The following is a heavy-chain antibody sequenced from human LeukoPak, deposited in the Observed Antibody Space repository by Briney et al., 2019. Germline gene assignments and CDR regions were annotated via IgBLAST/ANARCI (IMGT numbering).Heavy chain of an antibody. CDR2: IIPILGIA. Sequence: ASVKVSCKASGGTFSSYAISWVRQAPGQGLEWMGRIIPILGIANYAQKFQGRVTITADKSTSTAYMELSSLRSEDTAVYYWASPILLYDSSEYYFDYWGQGTLVTVSS. CDR3: ASPILLYDSSEYYFDY. J-gene: IGHJ4*02. V-gene: IGHV1-69*04. CDR1: GGTFSSYA. D-gene: IGHD3-22*01.